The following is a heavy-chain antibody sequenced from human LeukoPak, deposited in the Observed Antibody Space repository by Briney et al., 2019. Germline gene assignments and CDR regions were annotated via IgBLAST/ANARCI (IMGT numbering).Heavy chain of an antibody. V-gene: IGHV4-34*01. CDR2: INQSGST. CDR1: GGSFSGYY. Sequence: SETLSLTCAVYGGSFSGYYWNWIRQPPGKGLEWIGEINQSGSTNYNPSLKSRVTISVDTSKNQFSLQLNSVTPGDTAVYYCARDPMDLAADPKGELDYWGQGTLVTVSS. J-gene: IGHJ4*02. D-gene: IGHD6-13*01. CDR3: ARDPMDLAADPKGELDY.